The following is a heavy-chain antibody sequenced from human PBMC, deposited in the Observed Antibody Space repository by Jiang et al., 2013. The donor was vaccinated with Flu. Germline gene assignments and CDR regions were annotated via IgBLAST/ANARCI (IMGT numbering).Heavy chain of an antibody. V-gene: IGHV5-51*01. CDR2: IFPGDSDT. CDR1: GYTFTTYW. J-gene: IGHJ5*02. CDR3: ASSYGDYNRNRIDL. Sequence: GAEVKKPGESLKISCQGSGYTFTTYWIGWVRQMPGKGLEWMGIIFPGDSDTIYNPSFQGQVTISADRSIITAYLQWNNLRASDTAIYYCASSYGDYNRNRIDLWGQGTLVTVSS. D-gene: IGHD4-17*01.